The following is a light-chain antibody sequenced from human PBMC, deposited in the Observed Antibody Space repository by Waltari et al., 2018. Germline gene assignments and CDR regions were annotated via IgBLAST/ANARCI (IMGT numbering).Light chain of an antibody. J-gene: IGLJ2*01. CDR1: KLGNKY. Sequence: SYELTQTPSVTVLPGQTASIPCSGNKLGNKYVCWYQQKPGQSPLLVIYQDSKRPSEIPGRFSGSNSGNTATLTISGTQAMDEADYYCQTWDSGSTVVFGGGTKLTVL. CDR2: QDS. CDR3: QTWDSGSTVV. V-gene: IGLV3-1*01.